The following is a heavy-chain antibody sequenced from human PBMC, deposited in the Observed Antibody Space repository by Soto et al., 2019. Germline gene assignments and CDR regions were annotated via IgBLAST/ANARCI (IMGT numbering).Heavy chain of an antibody. D-gene: IGHD2-2*02. CDR2: IHPLDSET. CDR3: PKLGFPGAIYFDS. J-gene: IGHJ4*02. Sequence: GESLKISCNVSGYNFTAFWLGWVRQMPGKGLEWMANIHPLDSETNYGPSFQGQVTISADKSITKAFLHWSDLKASDTGIYFCPKLGFPGAIYFDSWGQGSLVTVYS. CDR1: GYNFTAFW. V-gene: IGHV5-51*01.